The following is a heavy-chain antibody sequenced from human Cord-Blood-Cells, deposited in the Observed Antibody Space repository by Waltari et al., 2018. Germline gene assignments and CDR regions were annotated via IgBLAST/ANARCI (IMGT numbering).Heavy chain of an antibody. J-gene: IGHJ3*02. CDR2: IIPILGIA. V-gene: IGHV1-69*09. Sequence: QVQLVQSGAEVKKPGSSVKVSCKSSGGTFSSYAISWVRQAPGQGLEWMGRIIPILGIANYAQKFQGRVTITADKSTSTAYMELSSLRSEDTAVYYCAISSSSYAFDIWGQGTMVTVSS. CDR1: GGTFSSYA. CDR3: AISSSSYAFDI.